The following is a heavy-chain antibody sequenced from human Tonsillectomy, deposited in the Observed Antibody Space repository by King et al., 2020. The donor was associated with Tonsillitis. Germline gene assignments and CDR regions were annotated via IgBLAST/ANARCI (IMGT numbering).Heavy chain of an antibody. CDR1: GFTFSSYS. D-gene: IGHD4-23*01. Sequence: VQLVESGGGLVKPGGSLRLSCAASGFTFSSYSMNWVRQAPGKGLEWVSSISSSSSYIYYTDSVKGRFTISRDNAKNSLYLQMNSQRAEDTAVYYCASDYPPYGDYDYGGNSGAFDIWGQGTLVTVSS. J-gene: IGHJ3*02. V-gene: IGHV3-21*01. CDR3: ASDYPPYGDYDYGGNSGAFDI. CDR2: ISSSSSYI.